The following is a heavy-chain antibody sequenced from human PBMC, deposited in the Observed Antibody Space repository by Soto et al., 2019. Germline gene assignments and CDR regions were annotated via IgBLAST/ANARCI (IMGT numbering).Heavy chain of an antibody. J-gene: IGHJ3*02. CDR3: AKDRLIAVSRGAFDI. CDR2: ISGSGGST. CDR1: GFTFSSYA. Sequence: LRLSCAASGFTFSSYAMSWVRQAPGKGLEWVSAISGSGGSTYYADSVKGRFTISRDYSKNTLYLQMNSLRAEDTAVYYCAKDRLIAVSRGAFDIWGQGTMVTVS. V-gene: IGHV3-23*01. D-gene: IGHD6-19*01.